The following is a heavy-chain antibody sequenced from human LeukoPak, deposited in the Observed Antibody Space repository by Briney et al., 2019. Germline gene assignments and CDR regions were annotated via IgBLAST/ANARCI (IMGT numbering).Heavy chain of an antibody. CDR2: IYYSGST. V-gene: IGHV4-59*08. Sequence: SETLSLTCTVSGGYINSHYWSWIRQPPGKGLEWIGYIYYSGSTNYNPSLKSRVTISVDTSKNQFSLKLSSVTAADTAVYYCARQDCGGDCYSRWYFDLWGRGTLVTVSS. CDR3: ARQDCGGDCYSRWYFDL. J-gene: IGHJ2*01. CDR1: GGYINSHY. D-gene: IGHD2-21*02.